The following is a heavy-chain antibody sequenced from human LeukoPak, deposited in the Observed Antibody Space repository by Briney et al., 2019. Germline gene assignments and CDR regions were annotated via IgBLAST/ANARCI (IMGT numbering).Heavy chain of an antibody. D-gene: IGHD4-17*01. V-gene: IGHV4-39*07. J-gene: IGHJ3*02. CDR3: ARGADDYGDYAIAFDI. Sequence: PSETLSLTCTVSGGSISSSSYYWGWIRQPPGKGLEWIGNIYYSGSTYYNPSLKSRVTISVDTSKNQFSLKLTSVTAADTAVYYCARGADDYGDYAIAFDIWGQGTMVTVSS. CDR2: IYYSGST. CDR1: GGSISSSSYY.